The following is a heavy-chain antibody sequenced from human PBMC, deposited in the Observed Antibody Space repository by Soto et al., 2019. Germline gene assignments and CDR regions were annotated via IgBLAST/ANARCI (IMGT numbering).Heavy chain of an antibody. CDR1: GGSISSGGYS. V-gene: IGHV4-30-2*01. D-gene: IGHD2-15*01. Sequence: QLQLQESGSGLVKPSQTLSLTCAVSGGSISSGGYSWSWIRQPPGKGLEWIGYIYHSGSTYYNPSLKSRVTISVDRSKTQFSLKLSSVTAADMAVYYCARSPVGGKVRHWYFDLWGRGTLVTVSS. CDR2: IYHSGST. J-gene: IGHJ2*01. CDR3: ARSPVGGKVRHWYFDL.